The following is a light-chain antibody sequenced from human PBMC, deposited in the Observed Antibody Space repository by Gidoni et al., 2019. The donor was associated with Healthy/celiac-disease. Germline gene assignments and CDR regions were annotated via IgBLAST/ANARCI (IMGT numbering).Light chain of an antibody. CDR3: QQYGSSPLT. J-gene: IGKJ4*01. V-gene: IGKV3-20*01. CDR1: QSVSSSY. CDR2: GAS. Sequence: DIVLTQSPGTLSLSPVERATLSCRASQSVSSSYLAWYQQKPGQAPRLLIYGASSRDTGIPDRFSGSGSGTDFTLTISRLEAEDFAVYYCQQYGSSPLTFGGGTKVEIK.